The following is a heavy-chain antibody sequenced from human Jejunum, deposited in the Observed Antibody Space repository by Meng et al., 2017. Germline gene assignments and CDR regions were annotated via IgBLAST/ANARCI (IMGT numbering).Heavy chain of an antibody. D-gene: IGHD1-26*01. V-gene: IGHV3-53*01. CDR1: GFTVSSDY. J-gene: IGHJ4*02. CDR2: IFSGGTT. Sequence: GESLKISCAASGFTVSSDYMNWVRQTPGKGLEWVSIIFSGGTTFYPDSVKGRFIISRDNSKNTVYLQMNSLRAEDTAVYYCARGVGPNVYLDYWGQGTLVTVSS. CDR3: ARGVGPNVYLDY.